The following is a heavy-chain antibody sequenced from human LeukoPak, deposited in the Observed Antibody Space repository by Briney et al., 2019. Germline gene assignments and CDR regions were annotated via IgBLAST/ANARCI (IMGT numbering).Heavy chain of an antibody. CDR1: GASISSDTDY. J-gene: IGHJ4*02. V-gene: IGHV4-39*02. D-gene: IGHD3-3*01. CDR2: IYYSGTT. Sequence: SETLSLTCTVSGASISSDTDYWGWIRRPPGKGLEWIGSIYYSGTTYYNPSLKSRVTISVDTSRNHFSLKLSSVTAADTAVHYCGGPNFYYFDYWGQGTLVTVSS. CDR3: GGPNFYYFDY.